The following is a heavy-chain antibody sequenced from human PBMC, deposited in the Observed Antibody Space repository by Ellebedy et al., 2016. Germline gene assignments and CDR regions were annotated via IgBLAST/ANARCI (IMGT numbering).Heavy chain of an antibody. V-gene: IGHV3-21*01. J-gene: IGHJ4*02. CDR1: GFTFSSYA. Sequence: GESLKISCAASGFTFSSYAMSWVRQAPGKGLEWVSSISSSSSYIYYADSVKGRFTISRDNAKNSLYLQMNSLRAEDTAVYYCAREGRGYGHWGQGTLVTVSS. CDR2: ISSSSSYI. CDR3: AREGRGYGH. D-gene: IGHD5-18*01.